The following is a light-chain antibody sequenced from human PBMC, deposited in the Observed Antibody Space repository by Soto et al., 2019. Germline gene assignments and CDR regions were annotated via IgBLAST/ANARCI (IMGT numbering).Light chain of an antibody. V-gene: IGLV1-44*01. CDR3: AVWDDSLDGWV. Sequence: QSVLTQPPSASGTPGRRVTISCSGSSSNIGSHVVSWYQQLAGTAPKLLMYNNNQRPSGVPDRLSGSKSGTSASLVISGLQSEDEADYYCAVWDDSLDGWVFGGGTKVTVL. CDR2: NNN. CDR1: SSNIGSHV. J-gene: IGLJ3*02.